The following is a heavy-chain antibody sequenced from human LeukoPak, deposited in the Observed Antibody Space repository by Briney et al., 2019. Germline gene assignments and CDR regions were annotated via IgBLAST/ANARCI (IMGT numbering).Heavy chain of an antibody. CDR2: IKTDGSEK. CDR1: GFTFSSYW. J-gene: IGHJ5*02. V-gene: IGHV3-7*03. D-gene: IGHD3-9*01. Sequence: GGSLRLSCEASGFTFSSYWMSWVRQAPGKGLEWVANIKTDGSEKYYVDSVKGRFTISRDNAKNSLYLQMNSLKAEDTAVYYCARDYTGYFPWGQGTLVIVSS. CDR3: ARDYTGYFP.